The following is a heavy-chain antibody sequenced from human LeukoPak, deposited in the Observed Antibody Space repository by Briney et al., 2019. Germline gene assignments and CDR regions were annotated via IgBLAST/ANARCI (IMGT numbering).Heavy chain of an antibody. J-gene: IGHJ4*02. CDR1: GFTFSSYA. D-gene: IGHD3-22*01. Sequence: PGGSLRLFCAASGFTFSSYAMHWVRQAPGKGLEYVSAISSNGGSTYYANSVKGRFTISRDNSKNTLYLQMGSLRAEDMAVYYCARGPRKENYYDSSGYFDYWGQGTLVTVSS. CDR2: ISSNGGST. CDR3: ARGPRKENYYDSSGYFDY. V-gene: IGHV3-64*01.